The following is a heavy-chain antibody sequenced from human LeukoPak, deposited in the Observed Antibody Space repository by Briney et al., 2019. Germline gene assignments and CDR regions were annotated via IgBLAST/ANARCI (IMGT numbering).Heavy chain of an antibody. Sequence: PGESLRLSCAASGFIFSDYVMIWVRQAPGKGLEWVSGITASGDRTYYADSVKGRFTMSRDNSKNTVYLQMNSLRAEDTAVYYCARGPSGYHNTGGQGTLVTVSS. CDR1: GFIFSDYV. CDR2: ITASGDRT. J-gene: IGHJ4*02. D-gene: IGHD5-12*01. CDR3: ARGPSGYHNT. V-gene: IGHV3-23*01.